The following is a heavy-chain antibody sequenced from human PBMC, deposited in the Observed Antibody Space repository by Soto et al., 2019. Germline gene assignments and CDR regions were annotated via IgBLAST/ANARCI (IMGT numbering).Heavy chain of an antibody. J-gene: IGHJ6*02. CDR1: GFTFSSYS. D-gene: IGHD3-3*01. Sequence: PGGSLRLSCAPSGFTFSSYSMNWVRQAPGKGREWVSYISSSSSTIYYADSVKGRFTISRDNAKNSLYLQMNSLRDEDTAVYYCARDFTYYDFWSGYSVFYGMDVWGQGTTVTVSS. CDR3: ARDFTYYDFWSGYSVFYGMDV. V-gene: IGHV3-48*02. CDR2: ISSSSSTI.